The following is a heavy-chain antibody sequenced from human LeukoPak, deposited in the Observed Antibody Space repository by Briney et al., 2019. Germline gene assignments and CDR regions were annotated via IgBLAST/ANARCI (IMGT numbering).Heavy chain of an antibody. CDR3: ARDGIAAARNAFDI. J-gene: IGHJ3*02. V-gene: IGHV4-59*01. Sequence: PSETLSLTCTVSGGSISSYYWSWIRQPPGKGLGWIGYIYYSGSTNYNPSLKSRVTISVDTSKNQFSLKLSSVTAADTAVYYCARDGIAAARNAFDIWGQGTMVTVSS. D-gene: IGHD6-13*01. CDR1: GGSISSYY. CDR2: IYYSGST.